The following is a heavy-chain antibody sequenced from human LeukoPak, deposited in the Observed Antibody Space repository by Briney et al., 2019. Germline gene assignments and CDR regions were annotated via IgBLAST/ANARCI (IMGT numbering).Heavy chain of an antibody. J-gene: IGHJ5*02. D-gene: IGHD3-22*01. CDR3: ARASYYYDSSGYPARFDP. CDR2: IYHSGST. Sequence: SQTLSLTCAVSGGSISSGGYSGSWIRQPPGKGLEWIGYIYHSGSTYYNPSLKSRVTISVDRSKNQFSLKLSSVTAADTAVYYCARASYYYDSSGYPARFDPWGQGTLVTVSS. CDR1: GGSISSGGYS. V-gene: IGHV4-30-2*01.